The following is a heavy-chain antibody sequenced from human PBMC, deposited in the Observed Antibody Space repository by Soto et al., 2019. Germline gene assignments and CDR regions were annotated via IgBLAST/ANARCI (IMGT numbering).Heavy chain of an antibody. D-gene: IGHD2-15*01. J-gene: IGHJ6*03. Sequence: GESLKISCKGSGYSFTSYWIGWVRQMPGKGLEWMGIIYPGDSDTRYSPSFQGQVTISADKSISTAYLQWSSLKASDTAMYYCARGPYSSGGSCYPEDYYYYMDVWGKGTTVTVSS. CDR3: ARGPYSSGGSCYPEDYYYYMDV. CDR1: GYSFTSYW. CDR2: IYPGDSDT. V-gene: IGHV5-51*01.